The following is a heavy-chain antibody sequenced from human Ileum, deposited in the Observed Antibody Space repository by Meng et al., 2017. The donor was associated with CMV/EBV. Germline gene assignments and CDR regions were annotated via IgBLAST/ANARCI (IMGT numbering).Heavy chain of an antibody. CDR2: INHSGST. J-gene: IGHJ4*02. CDR3: ARGVAGGPFDY. CDR1: GGSFSGYY. Sequence: QVHLPQLCAGLLKPSGTLSLTCAGYGGSFSGYYWSCIRQPPGKGLEWIWEINHSGSTNYNPSLKSRVTISVDTSKNQFFLKLSSVTAADTAVYYCARGVAGGPFDYWGQGTLVTVSS. V-gene: IGHV4-34*01. D-gene: IGHD2-15*01.